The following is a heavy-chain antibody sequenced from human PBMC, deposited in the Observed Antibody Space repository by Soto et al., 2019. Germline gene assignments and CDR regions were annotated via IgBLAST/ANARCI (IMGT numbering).Heavy chain of an antibody. CDR1: GYTFTSYA. V-gene: IGHV1-3*01. CDR3: ARDLTVVVPAAMFDYYYYYGMDV. Sequence: QVPLVQSGAEVKKPGASVKVSCKASGYTFTSYAMHWVRQAPGQRLEWMGWINAGNGNTKYSQKFQGRVTITRDTSASTAYMALSSLRSEDTAVYYCARDLTVVVPAAMFDYYYYYGMDVWGQGTTVTVSS. J-gene: IGHJ6*02. D-gene: IGHD2-2*01. CDR2: INAGNGNT.